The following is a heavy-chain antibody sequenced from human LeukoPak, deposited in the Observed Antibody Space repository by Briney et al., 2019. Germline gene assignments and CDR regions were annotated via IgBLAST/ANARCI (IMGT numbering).Heavy chain of an antibody. Sequence: ASVKVSCKASGYTFTGYYMHWVRQAPGQGLEWMGRINPNSGGTNYAQKFQGRVTMTRDTSISTAYMELSRLRSDDTAVYYCASAAGPFPHYYDSSGYHCRGQGTLVTVSS. V-gene: IGHV1-2*06. CDR1: GYTFTGYY. J-gene: IGHJ4*02. CDR3: ASAAGPFPHYYDSSGYHC. D-gene: IGHD3-22*01. CDR2: INPNSGGT.